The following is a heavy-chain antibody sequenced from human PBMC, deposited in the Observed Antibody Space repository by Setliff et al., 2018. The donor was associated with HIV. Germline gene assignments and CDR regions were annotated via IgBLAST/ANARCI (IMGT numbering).Heavy chain of an antibody. CDR2: IYISGTT. D-gene: IGHD3-10*01. CDR3: ARSALWFEEADRYFDL. V-gene: IGHV4-4*08. CDR1: GGSINNYF. J-gene: IGHJ2*01. Sequence: PSETLSLTCTVSGGSINNYFWSWIRQAPGKGLEWLGYIYISGTTNYNLSLKGRVTMFLDTSKNQFSLKLTSVTAADTAVYYCARSALWFEEADRYFDLWGRGTLVTVSS.